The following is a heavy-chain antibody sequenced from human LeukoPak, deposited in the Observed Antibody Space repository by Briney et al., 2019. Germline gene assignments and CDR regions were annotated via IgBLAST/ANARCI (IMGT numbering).Heavy chain of an antibody. J-gene: IGHJ4*02. CDR2: MNPNSGNT. CDR3: ARDTYSSSWYFDY. D-gene: IGHD6-13*01. Sequence: ASVKVSCKASGYTFTSYDINWVRQATGQGLEWMGWMNPNSGNTGYAQKFQGRVTITRNTSISTAYMELSSLRSEDTAVYYCARDTYSSSWYFDYWGQGTLVTVSS. V-gene: IGHV1-8*03. CDR1: GYTFTSYD.